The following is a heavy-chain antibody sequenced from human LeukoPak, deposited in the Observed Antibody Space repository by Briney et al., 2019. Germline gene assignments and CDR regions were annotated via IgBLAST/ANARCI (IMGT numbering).Heavy chain of an antibody. D-gene: IGHD2-2*01. CDR2: INSGGTTT. V-gene: IGHV3-74*01. Sequence: GGSLRLSCAASGFTFSTYWMHWVRQAPGKGLVWVSRINSGGTTTNYADSVKGRFTISRDNAKNTLYLQMNSLRGEDTAVYCCATSNWFDPWGQGTLVTVSS. CDR1: GFTFSTYW. J-gene: IGHJ5*02. CDR3: ATSNWFDP.